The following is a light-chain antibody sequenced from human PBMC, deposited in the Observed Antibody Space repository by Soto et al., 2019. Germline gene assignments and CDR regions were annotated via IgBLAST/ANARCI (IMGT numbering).Light chain of an antibody. Sequence: EIVMTQSPATLSVSPGERSTLSFMSSQSVSSNLACYQQKPGQAPRLLIYGASTRATGIPARCSGSGSGTDFTLTISKVEPEDFAVYYCQQYGTPRSVTFGQGTRLEI. CDR2: GAS. J-gene: IGKJ5*01. CDR1: QSVSSN. CDR3: QQYGTPRSVT. V-gene: IGKV3-15*01.